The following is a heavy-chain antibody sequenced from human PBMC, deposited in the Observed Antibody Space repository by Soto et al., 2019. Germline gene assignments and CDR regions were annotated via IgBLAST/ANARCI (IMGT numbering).Heavy chain of an antibody. J-gene: IGHJ4*02. V-gene: IGHV4-39*01. Sequence: SETLSLTCTVSGGSISSSSYYWGWIRQPPGKGLEWIGSIYYSGSTYYNPSLKSRVTISVDTSKNQFSLKLSSVTAADTAVYYCARHSWNYVFDYWGQGTLVTVSS. CDR3: ARHSWNYVFDY. CDR1: GGSISSSSYY. CDR2: IYYSGST. D-gene: IGHD1-7*01.